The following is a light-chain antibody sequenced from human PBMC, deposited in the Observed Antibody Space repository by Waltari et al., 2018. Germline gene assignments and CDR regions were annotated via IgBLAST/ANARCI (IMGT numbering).Light chain of an antibody. V-gene: IGLV3-1*01. CDR3: QAWDSRSYV. Sequence: SYELTQPPSVSVSPGQTASISCSGDTLGDKFASWYQQKPGQSPVLVIYQDRTRPSGIPERFSGSNSGNTATLTISGTQAMDDADYYCQAWDSRSYVFGTGTKVTVL. CDR1: TLGDKF. J-gene: IGLJ1*01. CDR2: QDR.